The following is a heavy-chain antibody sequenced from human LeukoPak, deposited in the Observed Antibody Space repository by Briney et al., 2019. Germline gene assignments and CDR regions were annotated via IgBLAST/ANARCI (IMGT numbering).Heavy chain of an antibody. CDR2: IYYSGST. D-gene: IGHD6-13*01. Sequence: SETLSLTCTVSGGSISSSSYYWGWIRQPPGKGLEWIGSIYYSGSTYYNPSLKSRVTISVDTSKNQFSLKLSSVTAADTAVYYCALQQLVDSNWFDPWGQGTLVTVSS. J-gene: IGHJ5*02. CDR3: ALQQLVDSNWFDP. V-gene: IGHV4-39*01. CDR1: GGSISSSSYY.